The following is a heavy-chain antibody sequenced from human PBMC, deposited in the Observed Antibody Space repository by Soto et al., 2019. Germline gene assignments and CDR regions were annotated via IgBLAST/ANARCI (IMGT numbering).Heavy chain of an antibody. D-gene: IGHD2-8*01. V-gene: IGHV3-30*03. Sequence: VGSLRLSCAASGFTFSSYGFQWVRQAPGKGLEWVTLMSHDGSKTVYADSVKGRFTISRDNSRNTLYLQMNSLKDEDTAVYYCASGQCGTNCYIFEYWGQGTLVTVSS. CDR1: GFTFSSYG. CDR2: MSHDGSKT. CDR3: ASGQCGTNCYIFEY. J-gene: IGHJ4*02.